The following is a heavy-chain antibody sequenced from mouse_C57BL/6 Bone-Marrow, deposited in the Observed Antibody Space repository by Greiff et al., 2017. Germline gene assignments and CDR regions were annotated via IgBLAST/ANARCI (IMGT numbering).Heavy chain of an antibody. V-gene: IGHV1-9*01. CDR3: ARYSTGRFAY. J-gene: IGHJ3*01. D-gene: IGHD4-1*02. CDR2: ILPGSGST. CDR1: GYTFTGYW. Sequence: VQLQQSGAELMKPGASVKLSCKATGYTFTGYWIEWVKQRPGHGLEWIGEILPGSGSTNYNEKFQGTGTFTADTASNTAYMQLRSQTTEDSAIYYCARYSTGRFAYWGQGTLVTVSA.